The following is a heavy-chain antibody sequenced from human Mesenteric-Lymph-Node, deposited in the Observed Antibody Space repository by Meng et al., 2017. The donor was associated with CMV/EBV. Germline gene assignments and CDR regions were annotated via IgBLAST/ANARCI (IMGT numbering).Heavy chain of an antibody. CDR1: GDSLIKHD. D-gene: IGHD2-2*02. V-gene: IGHV1-18*01. CDR2: ISRYTGNI. J-gene: IGHJ5*02. Sequence: ASAKVSCKTSGDSLIKHDISWVRQAPGQGLEWMGWISRYTGNIEYAQKFQGRVTMTADASTSTVYMELGSLRSDDTAVYYCARDLWYQLLYTNWFDPWGQGTLVTVSS. CDR3: ARDLWYQLLYTNWFDP.